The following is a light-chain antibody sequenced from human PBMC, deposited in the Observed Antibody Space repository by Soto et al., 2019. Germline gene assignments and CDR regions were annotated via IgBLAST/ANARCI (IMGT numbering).Light chain of an antibody. J-gene: IGKJ2*01. V-gene: IGKV3-11*01. CDR3: QQRSNWRYT. Sequence: EIVLTQSPATLSLSPGERATLSCRASQSVSNNLAWYQQKPGQAPRLLIYDSSDRATGIPARFSGSGSGTDFTLTISSLEPEDFGVYYCQQRSNWRYTFGQGTKLEIK. CDR2: DSS. CDR1: QSVSNN.